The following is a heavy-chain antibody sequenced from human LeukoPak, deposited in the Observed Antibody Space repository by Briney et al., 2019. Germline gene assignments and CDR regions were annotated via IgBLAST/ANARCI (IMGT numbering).Heavy chain of an antibody. V-gene: IGHV3-48*03. CDR3: ARGTQDGYNYDY. J-gene: IGHJ4*02. CDR2: ISTSGRSI. D-gene: IGHD5-24*01. Sequence: GGSLRLSCATSGFTLSIYGMHWVRQAPGKGLEWISYISTSGRSIYYADSVKGRFTISRDNAKNSLYLQMNSLRAEDTAVYYCARGTQDGYNYDYWGRGTLVTVSS. CDR1: GFTLSIYG.